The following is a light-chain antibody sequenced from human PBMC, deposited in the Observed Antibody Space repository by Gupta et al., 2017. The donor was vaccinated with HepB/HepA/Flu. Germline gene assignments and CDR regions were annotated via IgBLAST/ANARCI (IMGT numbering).Light chain of an antibody. CDR3: QVWDSSGDHVV. V-gene: IGLV3-21*04. CDR2: YDS. CDR1: NIRSKS. Sequence: SYVLTQPPSVSVAPGKTARITCGGNNIRSKSVHWYHQKPGQAPVLVIYYDSDRPSGIPERFSGSNSGNTATLTISRVEAGDEADYYCQVWDSSGDHVVFGGGTKLTVL. J-gene: IGLJ2*01.